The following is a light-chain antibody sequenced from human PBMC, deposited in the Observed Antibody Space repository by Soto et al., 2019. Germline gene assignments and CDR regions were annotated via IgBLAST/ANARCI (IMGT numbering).Light chain of an antibody. Sequence: EILLAQSRASVSLSPGGIATRSRRASQSVRTYLAWYQQKPGQAPRLLIYDASNRATGIPARFSGSGSGTDFTLTISSLEPEDFAVYYCQQRSNWPITFGQGTRLEI. CDR2: DAS. CDR1: QSVRTY. CDR3: QQRSNWPIT. V-gene: IGKV3-11*01. J-gene: IGKJ5*01.